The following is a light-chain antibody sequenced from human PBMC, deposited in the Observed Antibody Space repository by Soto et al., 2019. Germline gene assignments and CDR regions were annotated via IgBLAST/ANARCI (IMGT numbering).Light chain of an antibody. J-gene: IGKJ4*01. CDR1: QSVSST. Sequence: EIVMTQSPATLSVSPGERATLSCRASQSVSSTLAWYQQKPSQAPRLLIYGASTRATGIPARFSGSGSGTEFTLTISSLQSEDFAVYYCQQYNKWPLTFGGGTKVEIK. V-gene: IGKV3-15*01. CDR2: GAS. CDR3: QQYNKWPLT.